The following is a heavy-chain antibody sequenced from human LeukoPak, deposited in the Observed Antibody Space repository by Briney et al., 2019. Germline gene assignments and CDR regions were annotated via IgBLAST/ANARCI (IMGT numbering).Heavy chain of an antibody. J-gene: IGHJ4*02. D-gene: IGHD4-17*01. CDR3: AKDPMTTVTTDDSD. V-gene: IGHV4-61*02. Sequence: PSQTLSLTCTVSGGSISSGSYYWSWIRQPAGKGLEWIGRMYTSGSTNYNPSLKSRVTISVDTSKNQFSLKLSSVTAADTAVYYCAKDPMTTVTTDDSDWGQGTLVTVSS. CDR2: MYTSGST. CDR1: GGSISSGSYY.